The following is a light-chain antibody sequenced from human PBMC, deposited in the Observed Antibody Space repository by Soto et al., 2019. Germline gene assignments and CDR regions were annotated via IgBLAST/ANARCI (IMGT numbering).Light chain of an antibody. J-gene: IGKJ2*01. CDR3: QQSYSTLMYT. V-gene: IGKV1D-16*01. CDR2: AAS. CDR1: QGVSYW. Sequence: DIQMTQSPSSLSASVGDRVTITCRASQGVSYWLAWYQQKPGKAPKSLIYAASNLQSGVPLRFSGSGSGTDFTLTITSLDPEDFATYYCQQSYSTLMYTFGQGTKVDIK.